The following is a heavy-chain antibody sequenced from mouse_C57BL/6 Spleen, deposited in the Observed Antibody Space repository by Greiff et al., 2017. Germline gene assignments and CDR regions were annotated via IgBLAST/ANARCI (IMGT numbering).Heavy chain of an antibody. CDR3: ARRYYGSSHEGYFDV. CDR2: INPYNGGT. Sequence: VQLKESGPVLVKPGASVKMSCKASGYTFTDYYMNWVKQSHGKSLEWIGVINPYNGGTSYNQKFKGKATLTVDKSSSTAYMELNSLTSEDSAVYYCARRYYGSSHEGYFDVWGTGTTVTVSS. J-gene: IGHJ1*03. D-gene: IGHD1-1*01. CDR1: GYTFTDYY. V-gene: IGHV1-19*01.